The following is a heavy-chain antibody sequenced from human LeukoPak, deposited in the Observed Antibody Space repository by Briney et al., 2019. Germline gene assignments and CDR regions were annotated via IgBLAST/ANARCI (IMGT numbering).Heavy chain of an antibody. CDR3: ARDDSNYTYDY. J-gene: IGHJ4*02. CDR1: GFTFSSYS. D-gene: IGHD4-11*01. CDR2: ISSSSSYI. Sequence: GGSLRLSCAASGFTFSSYSMNWVRQAPGRGLEWVSSISSSSSYIYYADSVKGRFTISRDNAKNSLYLQMNSLRAEDTAVYYCARDDSNYTYDYWGQGTLVTVSS. V-gene: IGHV3-21*01.